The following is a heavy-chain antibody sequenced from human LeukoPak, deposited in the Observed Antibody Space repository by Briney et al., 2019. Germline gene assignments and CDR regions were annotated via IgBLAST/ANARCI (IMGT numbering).Heavy chain of an antibody. CDR1: GGSISSGGFY. D-gene: IGHD1-26*01. V-gene: IGHV4-61*02. CDR2: VFTSGST. J-gene: IGHJ4*02. Sequence: PSETLSLTCTVSGGSISSGGFYWTWIRQPAGKGLEWIGRVFTSGSTNYSPSLESRVTISIDTSKNQFSLKLKSVTAADTAVYYCASLSGSYGRGPFDYWGQGTLVTVSS. CDR3: ASLSGSYGRGPFDY.